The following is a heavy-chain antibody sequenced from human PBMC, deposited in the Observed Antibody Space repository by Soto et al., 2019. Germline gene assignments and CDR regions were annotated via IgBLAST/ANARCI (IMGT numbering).Heavy chain of an antibody. Sequence: QVQLQESGPGLVKPSQTLSLTCSVSGGSISSGDYYWSWIRQPPGKGLEWIAYIYYSGIIYYNPSLKSRVTMSRDTSKNQFFLELDSVTAADTAVYYCAREVGEVDYICSSDAFDIWGQGTMVTVSS. CDR3: AREVGEVDYICSSDAFDI. V-gene: IGHV4-30-4*01. D-gene: IGHD1-26*01. CDR2: IYYSGII. CDR1: GGSISSGDYY. J-gene: IGHJ3*02.